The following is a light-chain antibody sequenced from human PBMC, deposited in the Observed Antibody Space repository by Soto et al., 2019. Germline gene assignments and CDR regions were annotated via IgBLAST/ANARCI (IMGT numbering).Light chain of an antibody. CDR3: HQYANSPKT. J-gene: IGKJ1*01. V-gene: IGKV3-20*01. CDR2: GAS. Sequence: EIVMTQSPATLSVPPGERATLSCRASQSVSTNFAWYQQRPGQAPRLLIYGASNRATGIPDRFSGSGSGTDFTLTISRLEPEDFAVYYCHQYANSPKTFGQGTKVDIK. CDR1: QSVSTN.